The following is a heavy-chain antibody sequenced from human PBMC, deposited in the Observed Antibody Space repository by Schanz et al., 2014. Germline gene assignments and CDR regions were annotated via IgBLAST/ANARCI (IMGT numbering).Heavy chain of an antibody. D-gene: IGHD5-18*01. V-gene: IGHV3-23*01. CDR1: GFSFSIFA. J-gene: IGHJ4*02. CDR2: ISGSGGDT. Sequence: EVQLLESGGGLVQPGGSLRLSCAASGFSFSIFAMTWVRQAPGQGLEWVSTISGSGGDTYPADSVKGRFTISRDNSNNTLYLQMNSLRAEDTAVYYCAKYGAGYSYCCVEYWGQGILVTVSS. CDR3: AKYGAGYSYCCVEY.